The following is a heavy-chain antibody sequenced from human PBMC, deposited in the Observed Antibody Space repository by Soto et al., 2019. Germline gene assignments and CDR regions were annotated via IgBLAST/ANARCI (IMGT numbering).Heavy chain of an antibody. CDR3: AKDLWVRGDYYYVMDF. CDR2: ISYDGSNK. D-gene: IGHD3-10*01. CDR1: GFTFSSYG. V-gene: IGHV3-30*18. J-gene: IGHJ6*02. Sequence: GGSLRLSCAASGFTFSSYGMHWVRQAPGKGLEWVAVISYDGSNKYYADSVKGRFTISRDNSKNTLYLQMNSLRAEDTAVYYCAKDLWVRGDYYYVMDFWGQGTTVTVSS.